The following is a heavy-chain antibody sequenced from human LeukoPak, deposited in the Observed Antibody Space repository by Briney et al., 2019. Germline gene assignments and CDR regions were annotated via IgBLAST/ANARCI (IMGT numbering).Heavy chain of an antibody. CDR3: ATLYYDSSGFKYYFDY. Sequence: GASVKVSCKASGYTFTSYYVHWVRQAPGQGLEWVGIINPSGGRTNYAQKFQGRVTMTRDTSTSTVYMELSSLRSEDTAVYYCATLYYDSSGFKYYFDYWGQGTLVTVSS. CDR2: INPSGGRT. D-gene: IGHD3-22*01. V-gene: IGHV1-46*01. CDR1: GYTFTSYY. J-gene: IGHJ4*02.